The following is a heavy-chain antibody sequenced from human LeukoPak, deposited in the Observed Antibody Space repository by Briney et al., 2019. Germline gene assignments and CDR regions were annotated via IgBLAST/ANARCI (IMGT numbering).Heavy chain of an antibody. Sequence: GGSLRLSCEASGFTFSSYAMSWVRQAPGKGLAWVSVISSSADSTYYADSVKGRFTISRDNSKNTLFLQMNSLRAEDTAVYYCAKPLEKYTYGGNFDYWGQGILVTVSS. D-gene: IGHD4-23*01. CDR1: GFTFSSYA. CDR2: ISSSADST. V-gene: IGHV3-23*01. J-gene: IGHJ4*02. CDR3: AKPLEKYTYGGNFDY.